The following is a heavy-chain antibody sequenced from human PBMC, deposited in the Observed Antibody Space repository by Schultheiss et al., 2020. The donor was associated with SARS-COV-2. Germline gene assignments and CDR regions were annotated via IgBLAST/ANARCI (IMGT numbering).Heavy chain of an antibody. D-gene: IGHD5-24*01. Sequence: GGSLRLSCIVSGFTFNNFAMSWVRQAPGRGLEWVSIISGIGDTTYYSDSVKGRFTISRDNSRSTLFLQMNSLRAEDTAVYYCAKHGYNWRIDYWGQGTLVTVSS. CDR1: GFTFNNFA. CDR2: ISGIGDTT. V-gene: IGHV3-23*01. J-gene: IGHJ4*02. CDR3: AKHGYNWRIDY.